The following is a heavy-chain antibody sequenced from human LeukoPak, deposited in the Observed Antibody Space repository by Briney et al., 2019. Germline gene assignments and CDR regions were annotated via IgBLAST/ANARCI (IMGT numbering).Heavy chain of an antibody. D-gene: IGHD2-2*02. CDR3: ARGHCSSTSCYTMDV. CDR2: INHSGST. V-gene: IGHV4-34*01. J-gene: IGHJ6*02. Sequence: PSETLSLTCAAYGGSFSGYYWSWIRQPPGKGLEWIGEINHSGSTNYNPSLKSRVTISVDTSKNQFSLKLSSVTAADTAVYYCARGHCSSTSCYTMDVWGQGTTVTVSS. CDR1: GGSFSGYY.